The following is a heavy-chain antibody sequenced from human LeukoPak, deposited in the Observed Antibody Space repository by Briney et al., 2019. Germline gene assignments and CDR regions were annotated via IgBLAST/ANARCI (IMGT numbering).Heavy chain of an antibody. CDR2: ISGSGGST. CDR1: GFTFSSYA. CDR3: AKVYYYDSSGSDFGY. D-gene: IGHD3-22*01. J-gene: IGHJ4*02. Sequence: GGSLRLSCAASGFTFSSYAMSWVRQAPGKGLEWVSAISGSGGSTYYADSVKGRFTISRDNSKNTLYLQMNSLRAEDTAVYYCAKVYYYDSSGSDFGYWGQGTLVTVSS. V-gene: IGHV3-23*01.